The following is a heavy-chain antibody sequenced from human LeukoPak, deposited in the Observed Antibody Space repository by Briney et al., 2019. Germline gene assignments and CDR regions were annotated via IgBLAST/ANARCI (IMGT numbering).Heavy chain of an antibody. Sequence: SETLSLTCTVSGGSISSSSYYWGWIRPPPGQGLEGIVSNYYSGSTYYNPSLKSRVTISVDTSKTQFSLKLSSVTAADTAVYYCAMTSDEIAARPGDWFDPWGQGTLVTVSS. CDR3: AMTSDEIAARPGDWFDP. D-gene: IGHD6-6*01. CDR2: NYYSGST. V-gene: IGHV4-39*01. J-gene: IGHJ5*02. CDR1: GGSISSSSYY.